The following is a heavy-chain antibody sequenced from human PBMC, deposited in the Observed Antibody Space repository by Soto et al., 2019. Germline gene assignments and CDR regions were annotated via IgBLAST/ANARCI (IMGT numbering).Heavy chain of an antibody. CDR3: ARVAPVRFLEWFSAFDI. CDR2: IYSGGST. Sequence: EVQLVESGGGLVQPGGSLRLSCAASGFTVSSNYMSWVRQAPGKGLERVSVIYSGGSTYYADSVKGRFTIPRDNSKNTLYLQMNSLRAEDTAVYFCARVAPVRFLEWFSAFDIWGQGTMVTVSS. J-gene: IGHJ3*02. D-gene: IGHD3-3*01. V-gene: IGHV3-66*01. CDR1: GFTVSSNY.